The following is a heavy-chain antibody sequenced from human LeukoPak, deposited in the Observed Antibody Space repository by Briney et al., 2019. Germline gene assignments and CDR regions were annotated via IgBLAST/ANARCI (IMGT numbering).Heavy chain of an antibody. Sequence: ASVKVSCKASGYTFTGYYMHWVRQAPGQGLEWMGWINPNSGGTNYAQKFQGRVTMTRDTSISTAYVELSRLRSDDTAVYYCSVHTQYYDFWSGYYLGYYFDYWGQGTLVTVSS. CDR1: GYTFTGYY. CDR3: SVHTQYYDFWSGYYLGYYFDY. V-gene: IGHV1-2*02. CDR2: INPNSGGT. J-gene: IGHJ4*02. D-gene: IGHD3-3*01.